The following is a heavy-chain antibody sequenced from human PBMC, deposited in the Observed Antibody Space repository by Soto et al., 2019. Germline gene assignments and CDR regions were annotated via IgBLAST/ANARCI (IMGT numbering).Heavy chain of an antibody. CDR3: ASGSQASPEYYFDY. CDR1: GGSFSGYY. Sequence: SETLSLTCAVYGGSFSGYYWSWIRQPPGKGLEWIGEINHSGSTNYNPSLKSRVTISVDTSKNQFSLKLSSVTAADTAVYYCASGSQASPEYYFDYWGQGTLVTISS. CDR2: INHSGST. J-gene: IGHJ4*02. V-gene: IGHV4-34*01.